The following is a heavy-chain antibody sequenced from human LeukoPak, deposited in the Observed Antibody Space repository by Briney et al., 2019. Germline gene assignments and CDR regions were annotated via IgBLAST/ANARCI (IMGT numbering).Heavy chain of an antibody. CDR3: AKDEATSGGGLAS. Sequence: PGGSLRLSCAASGFSVSGTHMTWVRQAPGKGLEWVSAMYTGGTTYYADSVSGRFTIFRDNAKNTLYLQMNSLRPEDMAVYYCAKDEATSGGGLASWGQGTLVIVSS. J-gene: IGHJ1*01. CDR2: MYTGGTT. CDR1: GFSVSGTH. V-gene: IGHV3-53*01. D-gene: IGHD3-16*01.